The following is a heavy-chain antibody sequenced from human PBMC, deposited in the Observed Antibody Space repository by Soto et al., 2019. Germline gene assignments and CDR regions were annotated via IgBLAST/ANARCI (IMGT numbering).Heavy chain of an antibody. D-gene: IGHD4-17*01. CDR3: ARATTVVTWLDAFDI. J-gene: IGHJ3*02. CDR2: IIPILGIA. V-gene: IGHV1-69*02. Sequence: QVQLVQSGAEVKKPGSSVKVSCKASGGTFSSYTISWVRQAPGQGLEWMGRIIPILGIANYAQKFQGRVTITADKSTSTAYMELSSLRSEDTAVYYCARATTVVTWLDAFDIWGQGTMVTVSS. CDR1: GGTFSSYT.